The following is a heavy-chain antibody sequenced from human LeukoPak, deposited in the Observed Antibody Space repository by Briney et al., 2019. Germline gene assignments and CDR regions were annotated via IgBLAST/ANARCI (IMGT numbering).Heavy chain of an antibody. D-gene: IGHD1-14*01. CDR1: GGSFSGYY. CDR2: INHSGST. V-gene: IGHV4-34*01. Sequence: SETLSLTCAVYGGSFSGYYWSWIRQPPGKGLEWIGEINHSGSTNYNPSLKSRVTISVGTSKNQFSLKLSSVTAADTAVYYCARGKGRRISSWSQGTLVTVSS. J-gene: IGHJ5*02. CDR3: ARGKGRRISS.